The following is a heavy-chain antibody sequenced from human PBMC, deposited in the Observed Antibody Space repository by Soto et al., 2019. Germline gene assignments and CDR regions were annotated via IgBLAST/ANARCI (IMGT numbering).Heavy chain of an antibody. J-gene: IGHJ5*02. D-gene: IGHD2-8*02. Sequence: SETLSLTCAVSGASIGSGGWWSWVRQPPGKGLEWIAEIFHDGNTNYSPSLKSRVTISVDKSQNQFSLNVYSVTAADTAVYYCARHEGWTGPDQWGQGTLGTVSS. CDR2: IFHDGNT. CDR1: GASIGSGGW. V-gene: IGHV4-4*02. CDR3: ARHEGWTGPDQ.